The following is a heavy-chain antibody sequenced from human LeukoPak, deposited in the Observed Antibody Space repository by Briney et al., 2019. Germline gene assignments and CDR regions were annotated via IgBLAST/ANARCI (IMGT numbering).Heavy chain of an antibody. CDR2: IYYSGST. CDR3: ARVVAYSSHYYFDY. Sequence: SETLFLTCTVSGGSISSSSYYWGWIRQPPGKGLEWIGSIYYSGSTYYNPSLKSRVTISVDTSKNQFSLKLSSVTAADTAVYYCARVVAYSSHYYFDYWGQGTLVTVSS. J-gene: IGHJ4*02. D-gene: IGHD6-13*01. CDR1: GGSISSSSYY. V-gene: IGHV4-39*07.